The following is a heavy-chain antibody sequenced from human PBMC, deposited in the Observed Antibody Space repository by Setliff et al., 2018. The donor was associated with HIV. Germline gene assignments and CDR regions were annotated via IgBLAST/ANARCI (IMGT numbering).Heavy chain of an antibody. J-gene: IGHJ4*02. CDR3: ARHLLRGYIYIVFDY. CDR1: ASSISSDYC. V-gene: IGHV4-38-2*01. CDR2: THHSGST. D-gene: IGHD5-18*01. Sequence: SETLSLTCAVSASSISSDYCWGWIRQPPGKGLEWIGSTHHSGSTYYNPSLNSRVTISVDTSTNHFSLKLRSVTAADTAVYYCARHLLRGYIYIVFDYWGQGTLVTVSS.